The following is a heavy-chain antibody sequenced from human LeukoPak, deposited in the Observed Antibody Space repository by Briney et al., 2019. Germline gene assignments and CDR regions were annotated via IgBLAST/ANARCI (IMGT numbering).Heavy chain of an antibody. J-gene: IGHJ5*02. CDR3: ARGPTMVRGVTFNWFDP. Sequence: ASVKVSCKASGYIFTCYGISWVRQAPGQGLEWMGWISAYNGNTNYVQKFQGRVTMTTDTSTSTAYMELRSLRSDDTAVYYCARGPTMVRGVTFNWFDPWGQGTLVTVSS. D-gene: IGHD3-10*01. CDR2: ISAYNGNT. CDR1: GYIFTCYG. V-gene: IGHV1-18*01.